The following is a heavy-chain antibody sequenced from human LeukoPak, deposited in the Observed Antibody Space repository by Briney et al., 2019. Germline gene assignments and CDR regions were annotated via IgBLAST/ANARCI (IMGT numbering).Heavy chain of an antibody. V-gene: IGHV3-48*03. CDR1: GFTFSSYE. CDR2: SSSGGSAI. Sequence: PGGSLRLSCAASGFTFSSYEMNWVRQPAGKGLEWVSYSSSGGSAIYYADSVKGRFTISRDNANNSLYLQMNSLRAEDTAVYYCVRDPSVAGDDCWGQGTLVTVSS. J-gene: IGHJ4*02. D-gene: IGHD6-19*01. CDR3: VRDPSVAGDDC.